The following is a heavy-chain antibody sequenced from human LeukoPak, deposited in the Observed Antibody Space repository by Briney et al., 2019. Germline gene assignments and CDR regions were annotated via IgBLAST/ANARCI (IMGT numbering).Heavy chain of an antibody. CDR2: IYHSGST. V-gene: IGHV4-38-2*01. CDR1: GYSISSGYY. Sequence: PSETLSLTCAVSGYSISSGYYWGWIRQPPGKGLEWIGSIYHSGSTYYNPSLKSRVTISVDTSKNQFSPKLSSVTAADTAVYYCARRGSGDYWGQGTLVTVSS. CDR3: ARRGSGDY. D-gene: IGHD3-10*01. J-gene: IGHJ4*02.